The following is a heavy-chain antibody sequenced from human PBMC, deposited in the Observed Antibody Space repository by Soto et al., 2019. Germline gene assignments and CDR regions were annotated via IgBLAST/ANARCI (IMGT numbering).Heavy chain of an antibody. D-gene: IGHD1-26*01. V-gene: IGHV1-18*01. CDR2: ISAYNGNT. CDR3: ASDRGSYALDY. Sequence: QVQLVQSGAEVKKPGASVKVSCKASGYTFTSYGIIWVRQAPGKGLEWMGWISAYNGNTHHAQKLQGRGTLTTDTSTSTAYMELRRLRSDDTAVYYCASDRGSYALDYWGQGTLVTVSS. CDR1: GYTFTSYG. J-gene: IGHJ4*02.